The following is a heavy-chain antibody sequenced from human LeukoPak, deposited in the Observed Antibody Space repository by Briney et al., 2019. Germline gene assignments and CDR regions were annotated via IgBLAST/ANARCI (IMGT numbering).Heavy chain of an antibody. J-gene: IGHJ5*02. Sequence: GSLRLSCAASGFTFSDYWMNWVRQAPGKGLEWVANIKQDGGETYYVDSVKGRFTISRDNTKKSLYLQMNSLRAEDTAVYYCARRDYGDYVSQFDPWGQGTLVTVSS. D-gene: IGHD4-17*01. CDR2: IKQDGGET. CDR3: ARRDYGDYVSQFDP. CDR1: GFTFSDYW. V-gene: IGHV3-7*01.